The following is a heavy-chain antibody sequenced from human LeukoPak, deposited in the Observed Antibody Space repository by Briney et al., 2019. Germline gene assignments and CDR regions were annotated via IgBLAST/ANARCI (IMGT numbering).Heavy chain of an antibody. CDR2: IYYSGST. D-gene: IGHD5-18*01. Sequence: SETLSLTCTVSGGSISSSSYYWGWIRQPPGKGLEWIGSIYYSGSTYYNPSLKSRVTISVDTSKNQFSLKLSSVTAADTAVYYCARHQLNFPQLWQPKPYYFDYWGQGTLVTVSS. V-gene: IGHV4-39*01. J-gene: IGHJ4*02. CDR3: ARHQLNFPQLWQPKPYYFDY. CDR1: GGSISSSSYY.